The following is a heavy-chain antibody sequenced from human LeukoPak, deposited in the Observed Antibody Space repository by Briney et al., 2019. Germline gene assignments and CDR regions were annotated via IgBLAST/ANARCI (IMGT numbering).Heavy chain of an antibody. D-gene: IGHD3-10*01. Sequence: ASVKVSCKASGYTFTGYYMHWVRQAPGQGLEWMGCINPNSGGTNYAQKFQGRVTMTRDTSISTAYMELSRLRSDDTAVYYCARFGTYYYGSGAVGYFDYWGQGTLVTVSS. CDR2: INPNSGGT. J-gene: IGHJ4*02. CDR3: ARFGTYYYGSGAVGYFDY. V-gene: IGHV1-2*02. CDR1: GYTFTGYY.